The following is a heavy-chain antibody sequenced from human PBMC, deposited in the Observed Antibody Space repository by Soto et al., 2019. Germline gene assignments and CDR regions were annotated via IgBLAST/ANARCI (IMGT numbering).Heavy chain of an antibody. CDR1: RATFIGYY. J-gene: IGHJ4*02. D-gene: IGHD3-3*01. V-gene: IGHV4-34*01. CDR2: INHTGST. Sequence: PSYTLSISSAVSRATFIGYYLTWIRRPKGKGLEWIGEINHTGSTKYNPSLKSRVTISLDTSKNQFSLRLRSVTAADTAVFYCAGGREILGAVTPFEYWGKGTPVT. CDR3: AGGREILGAVTPFEY.